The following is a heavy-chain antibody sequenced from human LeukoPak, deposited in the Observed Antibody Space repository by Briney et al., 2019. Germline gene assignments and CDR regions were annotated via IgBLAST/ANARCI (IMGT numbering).Heavy chain of an antibody. J-gene: IGHJ4*02. CDR3: ARGYCSGGSCVDY. D-gene: IGHD2-15*01. CDR1: GGSISSYY. V-gene: IGHV4-59*01. CDR2: IYYSGST. Sequence: SETLSLTCTVSGGSISSYYWSWIRQPPGKGLEWIGYIYYSGSTNYNPSLKSRVTISVDTFKNQFSLKLSSVTAADTAVYYCARGYCSGGSCVDYWGQGTLVTVSS.